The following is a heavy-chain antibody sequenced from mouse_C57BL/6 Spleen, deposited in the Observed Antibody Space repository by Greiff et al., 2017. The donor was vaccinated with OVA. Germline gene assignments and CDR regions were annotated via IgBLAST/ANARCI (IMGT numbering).Heavy chain of an antibody. V-gene: IGHV6-3*01. D-gene: IGHD2-4*01. CDR3: TSDFHFDY. J-gene: IGHJ2*01. Sequence: EVKLMESGGGLVQPGGSMKLSCVASGFTFSNYWMNWVRQSPEKGLEWVAQIRLKSDNYATHYAESVKGRFTISRDDSKSSVYLQMNNLRAEDTGIYYCTSDFHFDYWGQGTTLTVSS. CDR2: IRLKSDNYAT. CDR1: GFTFSNYW.